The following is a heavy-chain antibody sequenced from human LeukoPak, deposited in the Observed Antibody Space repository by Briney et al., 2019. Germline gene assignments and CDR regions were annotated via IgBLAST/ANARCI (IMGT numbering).Heavy chain of an antibody. CDR3: ARELPYYFDY. J-gene: IGHJ4*02. CDR1: GGSISSYY. V-gene: IGHV4-59*01. CDR2: IYYSGST. Sequence: SETLSLTCTVSGGSISSYYWSWLRQPPGKGLEWIGYIYYSGSTNYNPSLTSRVTISVDTSKNQFSLKLSSVTATDTAVYYCARELPYYFDYWGQGTLVTVSS.